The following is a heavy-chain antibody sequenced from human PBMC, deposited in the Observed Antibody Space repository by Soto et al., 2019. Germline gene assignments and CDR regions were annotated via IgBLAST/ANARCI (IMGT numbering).Heavy chain of an antibody. D-gene: IGHD6-19*01. J-gene: IGHJ6*02. CDR1: GYTFTSYY. CDR2: INPSGGST. CDR3: ARTVAAPGTRDYYYGMDV. V-gene: IGHV1-46*01. Sequence: ASVKVSCKASGYTFTSYYMHLVRQAPGQGLEWMGIINPSGGSTSYAQKFQGRVTMTRDTSTSTVYMELSSLRSEDTAVYYCARTVAAPGTRDYYYGMDVWGQGTTVTVSS.